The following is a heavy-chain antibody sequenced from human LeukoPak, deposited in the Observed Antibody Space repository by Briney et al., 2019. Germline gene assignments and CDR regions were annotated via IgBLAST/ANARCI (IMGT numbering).Heavy chain of an antibody. D-gene: IGHD5-24*01. CDR2: IYYSGST. J-gene: IGHJ6*02. Sequence: SETLSLTWTVAGGSISSYYWSWIRQPPGDGLEWIGYIYYSGSTNYNPSLKSRVTISVDTSKNQFSLKLSSVTAADTAVYYCARGRVPELSYYYYGMDVWGQGTTVTVSS. V-gene: IGHV4-59*01. CDR3: ARGRVPELSYYYYGMDV. CDR1: GGSISSYY.